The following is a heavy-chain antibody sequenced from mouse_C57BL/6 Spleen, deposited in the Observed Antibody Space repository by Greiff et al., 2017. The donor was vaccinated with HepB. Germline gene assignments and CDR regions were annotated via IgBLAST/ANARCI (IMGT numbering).Heavy chain of an antibody. CDR2: ISDGGRYT. CDR1: GFTFSSYA. J-gene: IGHJ3*01. D-gene: IGHD1-1*01. Sequence: EVHLVESGGGLVKPGGSLKLSCAASGFTFSSYAMSWVRQTPEKRLEWVATISDGGRYTYYPDNVKGRFTISRDNAKNNLYLQMSHLKSEDTAMYYCARRDYYGSSYLAYWGQGTLVTVSA. V-gene: IGHV5-4*01. CDR3: ARRDYYGSSYLAY.